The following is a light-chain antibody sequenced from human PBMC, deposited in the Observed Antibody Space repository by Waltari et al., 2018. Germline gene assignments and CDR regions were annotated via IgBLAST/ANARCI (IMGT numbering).Light chain of an antibody. CDR3: AAWDDSLNTRL. CDR2: TDN. Sequence: QSVLTQPPSASGPPGQGVTISCSASSSNIGTNTVSWYQQFPGTAPQLLIHTDNQRPSGVPDRFSGSKSGTSASLAISGLQSEDEAHYFCAAWDDSLNTRLFGGGTKVTVL. CDR1: SSNIGTNT. V-gene: IGLV1-44*01. J-gene: IGLJ3*02.